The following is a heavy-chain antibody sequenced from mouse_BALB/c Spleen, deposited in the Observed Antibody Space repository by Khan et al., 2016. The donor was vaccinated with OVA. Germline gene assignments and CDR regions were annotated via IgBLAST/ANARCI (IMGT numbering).Heavy chain of an antibody. D-gene: IGHD1-2*01. V-gene: IGHV3-1*02. CDR1: GYSFTSGYS. Sequence: EVQLQESGPDLVKPSQSPSLTCTVTGYSFTSGYSWHWIRQFPGNKLQWMGYIHYSGSTNFTPSLKSRLSINRDTSKNQFFLQLNSVTTEDTATXFRGRDYFGNLYFRCWGPGTPVTVSS. CDR2: IHYSGST. J-gene: IGHJ1*01. CDR3: GRDYFGNLYFRC.